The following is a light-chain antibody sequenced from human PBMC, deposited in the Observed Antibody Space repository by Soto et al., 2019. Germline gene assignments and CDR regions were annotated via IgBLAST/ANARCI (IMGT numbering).Light chain of an antibody. CDR2: GTS. J-gene: IGLJ2*01. Sequence: QSVLTQPPSVSGAPGQRVTISCTGSSSNIGAGYDVHWYEQLPGTAPKLLIDGTSNRPSGVPDRFSGSKSGTSAFQAITGLQAEDEADYYCQSYDSSLSVVVFGGGTKLTVL. CDR3: QSYDSSLSVVV. V-gene: IGLV1-40*01. CDR1: SSNIGAGYD.